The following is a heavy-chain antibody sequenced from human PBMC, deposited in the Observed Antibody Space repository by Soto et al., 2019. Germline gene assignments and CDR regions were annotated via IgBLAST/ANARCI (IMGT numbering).Heavy chain of an antibody. D-gene: IGHD3-9*01. Sequence: SETRSSACTVSGVSLNSGHYYWVWIRQSPGKGLAWIASIYYDESTYYNPSLKSRVTISTDKPKNQFSLTLKSLTVADTAVYYCARRLILIGYDHSGDGPLVTVS. CDR3: ARRLILIGYDH. V-gene: IGHV4-39*01. CDR2: IYYDEST. CDR1: GVSLNSGHYY. J-gene: IGHJ4*01.